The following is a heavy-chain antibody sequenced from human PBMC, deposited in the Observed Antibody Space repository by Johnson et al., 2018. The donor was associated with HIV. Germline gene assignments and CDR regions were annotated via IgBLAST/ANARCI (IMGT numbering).Heavy chain of an antibody. Sequence: QVQLVESGGGVVQPGRSLRLSCAASGFTFSSYAMHWVRQAPGKGLEWVAVISYDGSNKYYADSVKGRFTISRDNSKNTLYLQMNSLRAEDTAVYYCARAYSYGALDIWGQGTMVTVSS. CDR1: GFTFSSYA. V-gene: IGHV3-30-3*01. CDR2: ISYDGSNK. J-gene: IGHJ3*02. D-gene: IGHD1-26*01. CDR3: ARAYSYGALDI.